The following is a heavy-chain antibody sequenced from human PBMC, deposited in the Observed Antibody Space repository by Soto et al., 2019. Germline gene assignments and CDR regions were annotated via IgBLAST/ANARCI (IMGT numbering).Heavy chain of an antibody. V-gene: IGHV3-30*18. Sequence: PGGSLRLSCAASGFTFSSYGMHWVRQAPGKGLEWVAVISYDGTNKYYADSVKGRFTISRDSSKHTLCLQMNSLRAEDTAVYYCAKDHLSGFGVDTIPSGMDVWGQGTTVTVSS. CDR3: AKDHLSGFGVDTIPSGMDV. CDR2: ISYDGTNK. J-gene: IGHJ6*02. CDR1: GFTFSSYG. D-gene: IGHD3-3*01.